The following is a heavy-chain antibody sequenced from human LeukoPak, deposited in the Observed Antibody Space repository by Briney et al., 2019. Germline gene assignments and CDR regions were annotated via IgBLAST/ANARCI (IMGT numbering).Heavy chain of an antibody. V-gene: IGHV4-39*01. CDR3: ARHGNHYYGSGGFDY. CDR1: GSSISSSYY. D-gene: IGHD3-10*01. J-gene: IGHJ4*02. Sequence: SETLSLTCTVSGSSISSSYYWGWIRQPPGKGLDWIGSIYYGGSTYYNPSLRSRVTTSVDTSKNQFSLKLTSVTAADTAVYYCARHGNHYYGSGGFDYWGQGTLVTVSS. CDR2: IYYGGST.